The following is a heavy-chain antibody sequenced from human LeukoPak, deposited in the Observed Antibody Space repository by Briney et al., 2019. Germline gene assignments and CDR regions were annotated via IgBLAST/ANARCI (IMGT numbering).Heavy chain of an antibody. J-gene: IGHJ4*02. Sequence: SSVKVSCKASGGTFSSYIISGVRQAPGQGGEWVGGIIPIFGTEKYAHKFQGRVTITANESTSTAYMELSSLRSEDTAVNYCALRGYCSGGSCYSGNYWGQGTLVTVSS. CDR2: IIPIFGTE. CDR1: GGTFSSYI. D-gene: IGHD2-15*01. V-gene: IGHV1-69*01. CDR3: ALRGYCSGGSCYSGNY.